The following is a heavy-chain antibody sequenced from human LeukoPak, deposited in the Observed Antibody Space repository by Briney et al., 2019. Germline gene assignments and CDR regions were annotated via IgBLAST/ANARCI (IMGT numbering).Heavy chain of an antibody. J-gene: IGHJ5*02. D-gene: IGHD2-21*01. CDR1: GGSISSSNW. V-gene: IGHV4-4*02. CDR3: ARLLGTHINYFDP. Sequence: SATLSLTCAVSGGSISSSNWWSWVRQPPGKGLEWIGEIYHSGSTNYNPSLKSRVTISVDKSKNQFSLKLSSVTAADTAVYYCARLLGTHINYFDPWGQGTLVTVSS. CDR2: IYHSGST.